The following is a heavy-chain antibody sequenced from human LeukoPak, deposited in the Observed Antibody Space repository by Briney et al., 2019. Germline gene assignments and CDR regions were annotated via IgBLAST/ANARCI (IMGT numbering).Heavy chain of an antibody. CDR2: INPNSGGT. D-gene: IGHD1-26*01. CDR3: ARAHGMGAFYYFDY. V-gene: IGHV1-2*02. CDR1: GYTFTGYY. Sequence: ASVKVSCKASGYTFTGYYMHWVRQAPGQGLEWMGWINPNSGGTNYAQKFQGKVTMTRDTSISTAYMELSRLRSDDTAVYYCARAHGMGAFYYFDYWGQGTLVTVSS. J-gene: IGHJ4*02.